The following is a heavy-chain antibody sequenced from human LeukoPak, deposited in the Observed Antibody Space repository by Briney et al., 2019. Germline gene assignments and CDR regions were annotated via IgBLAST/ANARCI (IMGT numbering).Heavy chain of an antibody. D-gene: IGHD6-19*01. CDR3: AKDRYSSGWYSDFDY. Sequence: PGRSLRLSCAASGFTFSTYVMHWVRQAPGKGLEWVAVISDDGSNKYYGDSVKGRFTISRDNSKNTVYLQMNSLRAEDTAVYYCAKDRYSSGWYSDFDYWGQGTLVTVSS. CDR1: GFTFSTYV. V-gene: IGHV3-30*18. J-gene: IGHJ4*02. CDR2: ISDDGSNK.